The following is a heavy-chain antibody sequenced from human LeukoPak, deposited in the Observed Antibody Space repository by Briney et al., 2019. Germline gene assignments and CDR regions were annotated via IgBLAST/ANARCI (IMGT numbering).Heavy chain of an antibody. Sequence: ASVKVSCKASGGTFSSYAISWVRQAPGQGLEWMGGIIPIFGTANYAQKFQGRVTITADESTRTAYMELSSLRSEDTAVYYCAGAAAGCESDYWGQGTLVTVSS. D-gene: IGHD6-13*01. V-gene: IGHV1-69*13. CDR3: AGAAAGCESDY. CDR1: GGTFSSYA. CDR2: IIPIFGTA. J-gene: IGHJ4*02.